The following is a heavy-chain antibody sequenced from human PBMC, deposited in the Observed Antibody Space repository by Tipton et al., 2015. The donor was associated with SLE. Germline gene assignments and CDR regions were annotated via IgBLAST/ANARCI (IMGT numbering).Heavy chain of an antibody. D-gene: IGHD2-21*02. CDR2: ISYGGSNK. Sequence: SLRLSCAASGFTFSSYAMHWVRQAPGKGLEGVAVISYGGSNKYYADSVKGRFTISRDNAKNTLYLQMNSLRAEDTAVYYCAPNLQGDPFDYWGQGTLVTVSS. CDR1: GFTFSSYA. V-gene: IGHV3-30*04. J-gene: IGHJ4*02. CDR3: APNLQGDPFDY.